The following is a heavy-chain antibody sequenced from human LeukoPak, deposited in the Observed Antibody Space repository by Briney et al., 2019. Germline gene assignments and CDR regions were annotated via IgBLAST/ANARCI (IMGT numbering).Heavy chain of an antibody. J-gene: IGHJ6*02. D-gene: IGHD3-22*01. Sequence: PGGSLRLSCAASGFTFRYARMSWVRQAPGKGLEWVGRIKSKTDGGTTDYAAPVKGRFTISRDDSKNTLYLQMNSLKTEDTAVYYCTTLSHSPIPYYYDSSGAYGMDVWGQGTTVTVSS. CDR2: IKSKTDGGTT. CDR1: GFTFRYAR. CDR3: TTLSHSPIPYYYDSSGAYGMDV. V-gene: IGHV3-15*01.